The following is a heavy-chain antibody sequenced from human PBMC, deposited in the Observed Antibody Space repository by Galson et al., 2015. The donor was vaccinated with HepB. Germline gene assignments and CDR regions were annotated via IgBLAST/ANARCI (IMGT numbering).Heavy chain of an antibody. V-gene: IGHV3-30-3*01. CDR2: ISYDGSNK. CDR3: ARAEIIMIVVGLDY. J-gene: IGHJ4*02. Sequence: SLRLSCAASGFTFSSYAMHWVRQAPGKGLEWVAVISYDGSNKYYADSVKGRFTISRDNSKNTLYLQMNSLRAEDTAVYYCARAEIIMIVVGLDYWGQGTLVTVSS. CDR1: GFTFSSYA. D-gene: IGHD3-22*01.